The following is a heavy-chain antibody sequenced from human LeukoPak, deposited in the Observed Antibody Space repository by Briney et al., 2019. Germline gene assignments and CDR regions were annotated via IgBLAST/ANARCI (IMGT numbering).Heavy chain of an antibody. J-gene: IGHJ3*02. D-gene: IGHD3-16*01. CDR2: ISRDSGSR. CDR3: VKRLGGSIRAFDI. CDR1: GFKFDDYA. V-gene: IGHV3-9*01. Sequence: SLRLSCVAAGFKFDDYAIHWGRQARGKVVEWVSGISRDSGSRVYADSVKVRFTISRDNAKNLVHVQMNSLRTEDTALYYCVKRLGGSIRAFDIWGQGTMVTVSS.